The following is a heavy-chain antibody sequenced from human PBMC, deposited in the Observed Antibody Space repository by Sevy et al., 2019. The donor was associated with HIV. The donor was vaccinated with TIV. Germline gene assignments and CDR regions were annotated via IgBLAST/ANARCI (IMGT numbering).Heavy chain of an antibody. D-gene: IGHD3-10*01. V-gene: IGHV3-23*01. CDR2: ISGSGGST. Sequence: GGSLRLSCAASGFTFSSYAMSWVRQAPGKGLEWVSAISGSGGSTYYADSVKGRFTISRDNSKNTLYLQMNSLRAEDTATYYCARELREGRGYYDLWGRGTLVTVSS. CDR1: GFTFSSYA. J-gene: IGHJ2*01. CDR3: ARELREGRGYYDL.